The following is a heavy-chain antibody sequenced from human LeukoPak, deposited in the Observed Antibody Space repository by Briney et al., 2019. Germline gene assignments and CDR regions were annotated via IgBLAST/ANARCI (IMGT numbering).Heavy chain of an antibody. CDR1: GFTFSSYA. D-gene: IGHD2-8*01. CDR3: AKDTSIGKYCTNGVCSPFDY. V-gene: IGHV3-23*01. Sequence: GGSLTLSCAGSGFTFSSYAKSWVRQAPGQGLEWVSVISDSGDYTSYADSVRGRFTISRDNSRNTLYLQMISLRPEDTAVYYCAKDTSIGKYCTNGVCSPFDYWGQGTLVTVSS. J-gene: IGHJ4*02. CDR2: ISDSGDYT.